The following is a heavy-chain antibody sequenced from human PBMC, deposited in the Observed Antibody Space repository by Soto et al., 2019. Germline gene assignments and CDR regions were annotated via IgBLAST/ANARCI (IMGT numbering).Heavy chain of an antibody. CDR1: GGSISSGGYS. J-gene: IGHJ4*02. D-gene: IGHD3-16*01. CDR3: ARSTSPIQGYFDY. V-gene: IGHV4-30-2*01. CDR2: IYDSGST. Sequence: QLQLQESGSGLVKPSQTLSLTCAVSGGSISSGGYSWNWIRQPPGKGLEWIGYIYDSGSTYYNPSLKRRVTISVDRSKNQFSLKLSSVTAADTAVYYCARSTSPIQGYFDYWGQGTLVTVSS.